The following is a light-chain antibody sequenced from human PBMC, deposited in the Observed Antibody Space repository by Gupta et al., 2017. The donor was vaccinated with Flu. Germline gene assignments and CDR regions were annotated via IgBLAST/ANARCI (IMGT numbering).Light chain of an antibody. V-gene: IGKV1-33*01. CDR2: DA. Sequence: DIQMTQSPSSLSASVGDRVTITCQASQDISNYLNWYQQKPGKAPKLLIYDASRFSGSGSGTDFTFTISSLQPEDIATYYCQQYDNLLSFTFGPGTKVDIK. CDR1: QDISNY. J-gene: IGKJ3*01. CDR3: QQYDNLLSFT.